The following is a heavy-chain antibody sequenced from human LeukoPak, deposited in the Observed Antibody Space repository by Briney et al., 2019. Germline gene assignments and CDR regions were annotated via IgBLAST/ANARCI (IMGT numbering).Heavy chain of an antibody. CDR3: AKGLRGYSYAFDY. CDR1: GFTFSSYG. Sequence: GGSLRLSCAGSGFTFSSYGMHWVRQAPGKGLEWVAFIRYDGSNKYYADSVKGRFTISRDNSKNTLFLQMNSLRAEDMALYYCAKGLRGYSYAFDYWGQGTLVTVSS. V-gene: IGHV3-30*02. CDR2: IRYDGSNK. D-gene: IGHD5-18*01. J-gene: IGHJ4*02.